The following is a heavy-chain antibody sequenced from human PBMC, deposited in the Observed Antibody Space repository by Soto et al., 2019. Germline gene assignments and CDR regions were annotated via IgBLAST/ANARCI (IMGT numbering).Heavy chain of an antibody. V-gene: IGHV3-30-3*01. D-gene: IGHD4-17*01. CDR2: ISYDGSNK. J-gene: IGHJ4*02. Sequence: QVQLVESGGGVVQPGRSLRLSCAASGFTFSSYAMHWVRQAPGKGLEWVAVISYDGSNKYYADSVKGRFTISRGNSKNTLYLQMNSLRAEDTAVYYCARDYGDYGLDYWGQGTLVTVSS. CDR1: GFTFSSYA. CDR3: ARDYGDYGLDY.